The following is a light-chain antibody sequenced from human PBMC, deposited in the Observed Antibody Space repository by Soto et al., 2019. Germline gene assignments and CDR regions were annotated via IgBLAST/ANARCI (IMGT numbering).Light chain of an antibody. J-gene: IGLJ2*01. CDR3: SSYTSSSTVV. CDR2: DVS. Sequence: QSALTQHASVSGSPGRSITISCTGTSSDVGGYNNVSWYQQHPGKAPKLMIYDVSNRPSGVSDRFSASKSGNTASLTISGLHAEDEADYYCSSYTSSSTVVFGGGTKLTVL. V-gene: IGLV2-14*01. CDR1: SSDVGGYNN.